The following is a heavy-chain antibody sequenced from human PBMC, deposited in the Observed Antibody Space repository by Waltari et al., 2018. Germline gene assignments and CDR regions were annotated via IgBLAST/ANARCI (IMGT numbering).Heavy chain of an antibody. J-gene: IGHJ4*02. V-gene: IGHV3-30*02. Sequence: QVQLVESGGGVVQPGGSLRLSCAASGFPFSSNGLHWVRQAPGKGLEWVAFIRYDGSNKYYADSVKGRFTISRDNSKNTLYLQMNSLRAEDTAVYYCAKGYSGGSWSWGQGTLVTVSS. CDR2: IRYDGSNK. D-gene: IGHD2-15*01. CDR1: GFPFSSNG. CDR3: AKGYSGGSWS.